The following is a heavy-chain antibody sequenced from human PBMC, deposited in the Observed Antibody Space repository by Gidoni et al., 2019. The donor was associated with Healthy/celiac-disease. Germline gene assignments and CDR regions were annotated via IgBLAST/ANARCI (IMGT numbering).Heavy chain of an antibody. Sequence: QLQLQESGSGLVKPSQTLSLTCAVSGCSISSGGYSWSWIRQPPGKGLEWIGYIYHSGSTYYNPSLKSRVTISVDRSKNQFSLKLSSVTAADTAVYYCAGSPTVVTGTDYWGQGTLVTVSS. V-gene: IGHV4-30-2*01. CDR3: AGSPTVVTGTDY. J-gene: IGHJ4*02. CDR2: IYHSGST. CDR1: GCSISSGGYS. D-gene: IGHD4-17*01.